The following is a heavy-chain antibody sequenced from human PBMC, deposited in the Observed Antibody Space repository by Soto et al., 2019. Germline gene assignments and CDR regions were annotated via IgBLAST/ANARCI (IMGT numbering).Heavy chain of an antibody. CDR2: IYYSGSI. V-gene: IGHV4-59*01. D-gene: IGHD3-22*01. Sequence: SETLSLTCTASGGSISSDYWSWIRQPPGKGLEWIGFIYYSGSINYNPSFESRVAISVDTSKNQFSLNLTSVTAADTAVYYCARGHYYDTGGKPGASDIWGQGTMVTVSS. CDR3: ARGHYYDTGGKPGASDI. CDR1: GGSISSDY. J-gene: IGHJ3*02.